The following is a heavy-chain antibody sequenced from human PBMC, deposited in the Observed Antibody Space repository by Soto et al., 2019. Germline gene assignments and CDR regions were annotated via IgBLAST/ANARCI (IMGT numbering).Heavy chain of an antibody. CDR1: GFTFSSYR. CDR2: ISSSSSTI. V-gene: IGHV3-48*02. J-gene: IGHJ3*01. CDR3: ARDGRESLVWGGGTFDL. Sequence: PXGSLRLFCAASGFTFSSYRMNWVRQAPGKGLEWVSYISSSSSTIYYADSVKGRFTISRDNAKNSLYLQMNSLRDEDTAVYYCARDGRESLVWGGGTFDLWGQGTMVTVSS. D-gene: IGHD2-15*01.